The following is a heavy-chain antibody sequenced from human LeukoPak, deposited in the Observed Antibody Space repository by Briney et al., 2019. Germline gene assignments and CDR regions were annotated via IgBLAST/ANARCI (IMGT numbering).Heavy chain of an antibody. D-gene: IGHD3-9*01. CDR2: ISYDGSNK. CDR1: GFTFSSYA. CDR3: ARGREARLRDVLRYFDY. Sequence: GGSLRLSCAASGFTFSSYAMHWVRQAPGKGLEWVAVISYDGSNKYYADSVKGRFTISRDNSKNTLYLQMNSLRAEDTAVYYCARGREARLRDVLRYFDYWGQGTLVTVFS. V-gene: IGHV3-30*04. J-gene: IGHJ4*02.